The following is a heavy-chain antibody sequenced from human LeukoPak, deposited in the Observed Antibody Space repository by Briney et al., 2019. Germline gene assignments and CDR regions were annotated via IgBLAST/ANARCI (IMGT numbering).Heavy chain of an antibody. CDR2: IYHSGST. D-gene: IGHD6-19*01. CDR1: GYSISSGYY. CDR3: ARSLYSSGWNGAYYYMDV. Sequence: ASETLSLTCTVSGYSISSGYYWGWIRQPPGKGLEWIGSIYHSGSTYYNPSLKSRVTISVDTSKNQFSLRLSSLTAADTAVYYCARSLYSSGWNGAYYYMDVWGKGTTVTISS. J-gene: IGHJ6*03. V-gene: IGHV4-38-2*02.